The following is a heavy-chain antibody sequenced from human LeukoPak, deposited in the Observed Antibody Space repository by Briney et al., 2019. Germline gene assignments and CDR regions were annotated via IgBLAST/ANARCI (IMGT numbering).Heavy chain of an antibody. J-gene: IGHJ2*01. V-gene: IGHV4-59*01. CDR2: LYYSGST. D-gene: IGHD3-22*01. CDR1: GGSISSYY. CDR3: ARGGDYYDSDQGYFDL. Sequence: SETLSLTCTVSGGSISSYYWSWIRQPPGKGLEWIGYLYYSGSTNYNPSLKSRVTISVDTSKNQFSLKLSSVTAADTAVYYCARGGDYYDSDQGYFDLWGRGTLVTVSS.